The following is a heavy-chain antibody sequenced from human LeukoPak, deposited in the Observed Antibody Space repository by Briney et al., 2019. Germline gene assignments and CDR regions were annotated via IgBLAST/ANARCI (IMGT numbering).Heavy chain of an antibody. CDR3: TRLSGGNSDSYYYGLDG. CDR1: GFTFSGSA. J-gene: IGHJ6*02. Sequence: GGSLKLSCAASGFTFSGSAIHWVRQASGKGLEWVARIKTKAESYAPAYVASVKGRFTISRDDSKNTAYLQMDSLKTEDTAMYYCTRLSGGNSDSYYYGLDGWGQGTTVTVSS. D-gene: IGHD4-23*01. CDR2: IKTKAESYAP. V-gene: IGHV3-73*01.